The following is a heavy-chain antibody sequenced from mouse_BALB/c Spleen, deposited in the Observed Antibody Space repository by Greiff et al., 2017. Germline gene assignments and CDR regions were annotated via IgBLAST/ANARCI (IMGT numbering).Heavy chain of an antibody. V-gene: IGHV2-9*02. Sequence: VQLQRSGPGLVAPSQSLSITCTVSGFSLTSYGVHWVRQPPGKGLEWLGVIWAGGSTNYNSALMSRLSISKDNSKSQVFLKMNSLQTDDTAMYYCARDDDYAMDYWGQGTSVTVSS. D-gene: IGHD2-3*01. CDR1: GFSLTSYG. CDR2: IWAGGST. J-gene: IGHJ4*01. CDR3: ARDDDYAMDY.